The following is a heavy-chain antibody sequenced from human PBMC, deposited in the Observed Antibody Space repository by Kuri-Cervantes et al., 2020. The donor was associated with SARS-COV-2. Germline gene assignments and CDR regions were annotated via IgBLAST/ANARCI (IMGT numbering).Heavy chain of an antibody. V-gene: IGHV3-23*01. D-gene: IGHD6-19*01. CDR2: ISGSGSST. J-gene: IGHJ4*02. Sequence: GGSLRLSCAASGFTFSSYAMSWVRQAPGKGLEWVSGISGSGSSTHYADSVKGRFIISRDNSKNTLYLQMNSLRAEDTAVYYCARDEGVPVPATTLDSWGQGTLVTSPQ. CDR1: GFTFSSYA. CDR3: ARDEGVPVPATTLDS.